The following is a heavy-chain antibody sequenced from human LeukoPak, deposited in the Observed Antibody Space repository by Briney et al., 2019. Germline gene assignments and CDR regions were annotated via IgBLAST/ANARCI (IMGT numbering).Heavy chain of an antibody. J-gene: IGHJ3*02. CDR2: INPNSGGT. CDR1: GYTFTGYY. Sequence: ASVKVSCKASGYTFTGYYMHWVRQAPGQGLEWMGRINPNSGGTNYAQKFQGRVTMTRDTSISTAYMELSRLRSDHTAVYYCARDRVYGYYYDSSGYSVYAFDIWGQGTMVTVSS. CDR3: ARDRVYGYYYDSSGYSVYAFDI. D-gene: IGHD3-22*01. V-gene: IGHV1-2*06.